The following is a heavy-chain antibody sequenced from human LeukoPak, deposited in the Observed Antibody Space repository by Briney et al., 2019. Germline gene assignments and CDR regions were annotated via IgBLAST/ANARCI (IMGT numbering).Heavy chain of an antibody. CDR3: ARGDTAMGPPGYYFDY. CDR2: IYDSGST. Sequence: SETLSLTCTVSGGSISSYYWSWIWQPPGKGLEWIGYIYDSGSTNYNPSLKSRVTISVDTSKNQFSLKLSSVTAADTAVYYCARGDTAMGPPGYYFDYWGQGTLVTVSS. V-gene: IGHV4-59*01. CDR1: GGSISSYY. D-gene: IGHD5-18*01. J-gene: IGHJ4*02.